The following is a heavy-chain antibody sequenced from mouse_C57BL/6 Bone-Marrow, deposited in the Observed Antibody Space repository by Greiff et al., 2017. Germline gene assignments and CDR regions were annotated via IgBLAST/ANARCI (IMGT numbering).Heavy chain of an antibody. V-gene: IGHV14-1*01. J-gene: IGHJ2*01. CDR2: IDPEDGDT. CDR3: TTGITTVRDFDY. CDR1: GFNIKDYY. Sequence: EVQLQQSGAELVRPGASVKLSCTASGFNIKDYYMHWVKQRPEQGLEWIGRIDPEDGDTEYAPKFQGKATMTADTSSNTAYLQLSSLTSEDTAVYYCTTGITTVRDFDYWGQGTTLTVSS. D-gene: IGHD1-1*01.